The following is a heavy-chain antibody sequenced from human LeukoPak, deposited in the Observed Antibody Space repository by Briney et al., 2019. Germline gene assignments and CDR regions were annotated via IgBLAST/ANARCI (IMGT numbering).Heavy chain of an antibody. CDR3: TIGIVGAIR. V-gene: IGHV3-15*01. CDR1: GFTFSNAW. J-gene: IGHJ4*02. Sequence: GGSLRLSCAASGFTFSNAWMNWVRQVPGKGLEWVGRIKSKTDGGTTDYAAPVKGRFTISRDDSKSTLYLQMNSLKTEDTAVYHCTIGIVGAIRWGQGILVTVSS. CDR2: IKSKTDGGTT. D-gene: IGHD1-26*01.